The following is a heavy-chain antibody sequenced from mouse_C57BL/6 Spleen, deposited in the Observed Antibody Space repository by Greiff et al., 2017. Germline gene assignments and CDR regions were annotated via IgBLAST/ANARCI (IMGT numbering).Heavy chain of an antibody. CDR1: GYTFTSYW. V-gene: IGHV1-64*01. CDR2: IHPNSGST. D-gene: IGHD1-1*01. CDR3: ARGGGSLDY. J-gene: IGHJ2*01. Sequence: VQLQQPGAELVKPGASVKLSCKASGYTFTSYWMHWVKQRPGQGLEWIGMIHPNSGSTNYNEKFKSKATLTVDKSSSTAYMQISSLTSEDSAVYYCARGGGSLDYWGQGTTLTVSS.